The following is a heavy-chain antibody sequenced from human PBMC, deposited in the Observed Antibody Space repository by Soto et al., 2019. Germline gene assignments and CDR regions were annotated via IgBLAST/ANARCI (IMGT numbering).Heavy chain of an antibody. Sequence: ASVKVSCKASGYTFTSYGISWVRQAPGQGLEWMGWISAYNGNTNYAQKLQGRVTMTTDTSTSTAYMELRSLRSDDTAVYYCARARYGDFAGYFVYWGQGTLVTVFS. CDR3: ARARYGDFAGYFVY. D-gene: IGHD4-17*01. CDR2: ISAYNGNT. V-gene: IGHV1-18*01. CDR1: GYTFTSYG. J-gene: IGHJ4*02.